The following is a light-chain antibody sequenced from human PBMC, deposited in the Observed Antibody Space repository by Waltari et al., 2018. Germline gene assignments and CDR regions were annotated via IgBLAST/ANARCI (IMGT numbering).Light chain of an antibody. CDR2: EAS. V-gene: IGKV3-20*01. Sequence: SSRAGQSGSGSYFALGQAKPGQATRRLIAEASSRATDIPDRFSGSGSGTDFTLTISRLEPEDFAVYYCQQYGTSPTWTFGQGTKVEIK. CDR1: QSGSGSY. CDR3: QQYGTSPTWT. J-gene: IGKJ1*01.